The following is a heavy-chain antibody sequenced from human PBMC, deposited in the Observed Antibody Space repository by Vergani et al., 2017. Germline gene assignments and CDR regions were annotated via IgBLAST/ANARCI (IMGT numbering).Heavy chain of an antibody. CDR3: AKDFFAAW. CDR1: GFTFDDYA. J-gene: IGHJ4*02. Sequence: EVQLVESGGGLVQPGRSLRLSCAASGFTFDDYAMHWVRQAPGKGLEWVSGISWNSGSIGYADSVKGRFTISRDNAKNSLYLQMNSLRAEDTAVYYCAKDFFAAWWGQGTLVTVSS. V-gene: IGHV3-9*01. D-gene: IGHD6-25*01. CDR2: ISWNSGSI.